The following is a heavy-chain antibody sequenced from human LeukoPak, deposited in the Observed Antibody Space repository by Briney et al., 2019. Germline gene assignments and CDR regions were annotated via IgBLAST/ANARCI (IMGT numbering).Heavy chain of an antibody. CDR1: GFTFSSSW. J-gene: IGHJ4*02. V-gene: IGHV3-7*01. Sequence: GGSMTLASAASGFTFSSSWMSWDRQAPEKGLEWVANISPDGSETNYVDSVKGRFTISRDNAKNSLYLQMNSLRAEDTAVYYCARPRVPDSWGQGTLVIVSS. CDR2: ISPDGSET. CDR3: ARPRVPDS.